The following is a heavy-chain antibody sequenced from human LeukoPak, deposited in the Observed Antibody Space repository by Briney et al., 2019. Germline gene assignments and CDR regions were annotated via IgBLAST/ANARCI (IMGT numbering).Heavy chain of an antibody. V-gene: IGHV3-48*01. D-gene: IGHD1-1*01. J-gene: IGHJ4*02. CDR2: IRDSGGEM. CDR1: GFSFSLYL. Sequence: GGSLRLSCAASGFSFSLYLMTWVRQAPGKGLEWLSNIRDSGGEMYYADSVKGRFTITRDNAKNTLYLQMNGLRVEDTAVYFCARDHNWAFDFWGRGSLVTVSS. CDR3: ARDHNWAFDF.